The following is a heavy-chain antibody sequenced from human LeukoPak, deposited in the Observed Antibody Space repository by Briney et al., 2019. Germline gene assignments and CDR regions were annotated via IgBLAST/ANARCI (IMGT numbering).Heavy chain of an antibody. CDR1: GFTFSSYS. CDR3: ARIFLGIGATGAVYFDY. V-gene: IGHV3-21*04. CDR2: ISSSSSYI. J-gene: IGHJ4*02. D-gene: IGHD6-13*01. Sequence: GGSLRLSCAASGFTFSSYSMNWVRQAPGKGLEWVSSISSSSSYIYYADSVKGRFTISRDNAKNSLYLQMNSLRAEDTAVYYCARIFLGIGATGAVYFDYWGQGALVTVSS.